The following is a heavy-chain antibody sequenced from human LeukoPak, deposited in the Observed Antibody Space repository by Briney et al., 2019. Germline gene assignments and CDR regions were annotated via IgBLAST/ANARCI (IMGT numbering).Heavy chain of an antibody. CDR1: GYTFTSYD. Sequence: TVSCKASGYTFTSYDINWVRQATGQGLEWMGWMNPNSGNTGYAQKFQGRVTMTRNTSISTAYTELSRLRSDDTAVYYCARGYSSGWYVHGPFDPWGQGTLVTVSP. J-gene: IGHJ5*02. V-gene: IGHV1-8*01. D-gene: IGHD6-19*01. CDR3: ARGYSSGWYVHGPFDP. CDR2: MNPNSGNT.